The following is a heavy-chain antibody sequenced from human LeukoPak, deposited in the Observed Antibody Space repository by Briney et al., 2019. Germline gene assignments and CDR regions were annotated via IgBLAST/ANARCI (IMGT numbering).Heavy chain of an antibody. J-gene: IGHJ4*02. V-gene: IGHV3-23*01. D-gene: IGHD2-8*01. CDR1: GFPYSLFS. CDR3: AKQSYARSLGE. CDR2: TNSGGTST. Sequence: GGPVRLLCAPSGFPYSLFSMLGVRQAPGKARVCMSTTNSGGTSTYYAESVKGRFTISRDNSKNTLYLQMSSLRVEDTAVYYCAKQSYARSLGEGGPGTLVSVSS.